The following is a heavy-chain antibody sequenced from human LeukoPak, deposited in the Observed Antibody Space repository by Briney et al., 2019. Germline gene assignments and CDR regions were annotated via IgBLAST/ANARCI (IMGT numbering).Heavy chain of an antibody. CDR2: INPSGGST. J-gene: IGHJ6*02. Sequence: PVASVKVSCKASGYTFTSYYMHWVRQAPGQGLEWMGVINPSGGSTSYAQKFQGRVTMTRDTSTSTVYMELSSLRSEDTAVYYCASRVKTTVYYYGMDVWGQGTTVTVSS. CDR1: GYTFTSYY. D-gene: IGHD4-17*01. CDR3: ASRVKTTVYYYGMDV. V-gene: IGHV1-46*01.